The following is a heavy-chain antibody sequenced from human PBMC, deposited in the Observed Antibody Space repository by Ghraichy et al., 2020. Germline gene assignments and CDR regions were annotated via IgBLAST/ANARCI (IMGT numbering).Heavy chain of an antibody. CDR3: ARFRDERYYFDY. D-gene: IGHD5-24*01. CDR2: VNPSGGRT. V-gene: IGHV1-46*01. Sequence: ASVKVSCKASGYSFTSYYMHWVRQAPGQGLEWMGIVNPSGGRTTNPQQFQGRVTMTRDTSTSTVYMELSNLRSEDTAVYYCARFRDERYYFDYWGQGTLVTDSS. CDR1: GYSFTSYY. J-gene: IGHJ4*02.